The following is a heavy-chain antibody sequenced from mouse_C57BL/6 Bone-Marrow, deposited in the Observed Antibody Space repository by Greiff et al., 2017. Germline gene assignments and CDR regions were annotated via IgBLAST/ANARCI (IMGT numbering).Heavy chain of an antibody. Sequence: VQLQQSGAELVRPGASVKLSCKASGYTFTDYYINWVKQRPGQGLEWIARIYPGSGNTYYNEKFKGKATLTAEKSSSTAYMQLSSLTSEDSAVYFCARVDYDVDYYAMDYWGQGTSVTVSS. CDR3: ARVDYDVDYYAMDY. D-gene: IGHD2-4*01. CDR2: IYPGSGNT. CDR1: GYTFTDYY. J-gene: IGHJ4*01. V-gene: IGHV1-76*01.